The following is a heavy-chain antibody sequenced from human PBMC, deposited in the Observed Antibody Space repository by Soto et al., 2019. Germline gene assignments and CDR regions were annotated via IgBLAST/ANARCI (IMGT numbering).Heavy chain of an antibody. D-gene: IGHD1-26*01. CDR2: ISGSGGGS. Sequence: GGSLRLSCAASGFTFSSYAMSWVRQAPGRGLEWVSAISGSGGGSYYADSVKGRFTISRDNSKNTLYLQMSSLRADDTAVYYYAKDWEMPTLIRSFDHGGQGTLVTFS. CDR3: AKDWEMPTLIRSFDH. J-gene: IGHJ4*02. V-gene: IGHV3-23*01. CDR1: GFTFSSYA.